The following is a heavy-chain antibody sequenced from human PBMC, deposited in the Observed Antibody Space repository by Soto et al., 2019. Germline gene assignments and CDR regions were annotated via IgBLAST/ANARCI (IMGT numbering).Heavy chain of an antibody. D-gene: IGHD4-17*01. CDR3: AKDLQSYGDYDYYCYGMDV. CDR1: GFTFSTYG. J-gene: IGHJ6*01. Sequence: QVQLVESGGGEVQPGRSLTISCAASGFTFSTYGMHWVRQTPGKGLEWVAVISYDGTNKFYSDSVKGRFTISRDNFKNTLTLQMNSLRADDTAVYSCAKDLQSYGDYDYYCYGMDVW. CDR2: ISYDGTNK. V-gene: IGHV3-30*18.